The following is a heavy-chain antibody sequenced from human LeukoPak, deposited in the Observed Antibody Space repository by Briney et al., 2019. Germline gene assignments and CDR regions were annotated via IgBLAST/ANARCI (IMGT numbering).Heavy chain of an antibody. Sequence: SETLSLTCAVSGGYVNRGTFFWTWIRKPPGKGLEWIGYISNSGSTNYHPSLRSRVTISSDTSKTQFTLKLTSVTAADTAVYYCARSPSGYRFDSWGQGTLVTVSS. D-gene: IGHD3-22*01. V-gene: IGHV4-61*01. J-gene: IGHJ4*02. CDR2: ISNSGST. CDR1: GGYVNRGTFF. CDR3: ARSPSGYRFDS.